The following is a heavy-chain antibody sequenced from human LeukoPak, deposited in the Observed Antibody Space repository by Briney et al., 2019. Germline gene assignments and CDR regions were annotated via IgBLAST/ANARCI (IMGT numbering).Heavy chain of an antibody. D-gene: IGHD5-24*01. V-gene: IGHV1-69*05. J-gene: IGHJ4*02. CDR2: IIPIFGTA. Sequence: SVKVSCKASGGTFSSYAISWVRQAPGQGLEWMGRIIPIFGTANYAQKFQGRVTITTDESTSTAYMELSSLRSDDTAVYYGARESRDDYNFDYWGQGTLVTVSS. CDR1: GGTFSSYA. CDR3: ARESRDDYNFDY.